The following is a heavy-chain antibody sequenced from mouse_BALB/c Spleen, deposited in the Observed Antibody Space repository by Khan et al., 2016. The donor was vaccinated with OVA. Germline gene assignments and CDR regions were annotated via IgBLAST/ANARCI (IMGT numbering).Heavy chain of an antibody. CDR1: GFTFSTYG. CDR3: ARLAYYYDSEGFAY. D-gene: IGHD1-1*01. CDR2: ISTGGHYT. J-gene: IGHJ3*01. V-gene: IGHV5-6*01. Sequence: EVELVESGGDLVEPGGSLKLSCAASGFTFSTYGMSWVRQTPDKRLEWVATISTGGHYTYYPDSERGRFTISRDNAKNTLYLQMTSLKSEDTAMFYCARLAYYYDSEGFAYWGQGTLVTVSA.